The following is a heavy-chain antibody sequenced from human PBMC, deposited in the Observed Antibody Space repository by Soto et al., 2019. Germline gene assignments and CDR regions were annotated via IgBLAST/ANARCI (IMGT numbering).Heavy chain of an antibody. CDR3: ARDLCSGGSCYSGLFGFDP. V-gene: IGHV1-69*13. Sequence: SVKVSCKASGGTFSSYAISWVRQAPGQGLEWMGGIIPIFGTANHAQKFQGRVTITADESTSTAYMELSSLRSEDTAVYYCARDLCSGGSCYSGLFGFDPWGQGTLVTVSS. CDR2: IIPIFGTA. CDR1: GGTFSSYA. J-gene: IGHJ5*02. D-gene: IGHD2-15*01.